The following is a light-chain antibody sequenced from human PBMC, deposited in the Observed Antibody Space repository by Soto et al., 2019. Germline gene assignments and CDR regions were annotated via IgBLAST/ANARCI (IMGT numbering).Light chain of an antibody. V-gene: IGLV1-40*01. CDR3: QSYDSSLTTVV. CDR2: GDN. CDR1: SSNIGAEYD. Sequence: QSVLTQPPCVSGAPGQRVAISCTGSSSNIGAEYDVHWYQQLPGTAPKRLIYGDNNRPSGVPDRFSGSKSGTSASLAITGLQPEDEADYYCQSYDSSLTTVVFGTGTKVTVL. J-gene: IGLJ1*01.